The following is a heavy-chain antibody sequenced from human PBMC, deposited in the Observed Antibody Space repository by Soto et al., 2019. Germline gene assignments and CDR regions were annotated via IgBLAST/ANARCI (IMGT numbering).Heavy chain of an antibody. CDR1: GGSISSSSYY. CDR2: IYYSGST. D-gene: IGHD2-2*01. Sequence: QLQLQESGPGLVKPSETLSLTCTVSGGSISSSSYYWGWIRQPPGKGLEWIGSIYYSGSTYYNPSLKSRVTISVDTSKNQFSLKLSSVTAADTAVYYCANTSPQYCSSTSCATYFDLWGRGTLVTVSS. CDR3: ANTSPQYCSSTSCATYFDL. J-gene: IGHJ2*01. V-gene: IGHV4-39*01.